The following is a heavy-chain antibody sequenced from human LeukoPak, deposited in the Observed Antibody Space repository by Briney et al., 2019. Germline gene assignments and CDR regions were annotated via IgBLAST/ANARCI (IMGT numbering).Heavy chain of an antibody. CDR3: ARDTYYYDSSGYYYVERYFDY. D-gene: IGHD3-22*01. J-gene: IGHJ4*02. CDR2: IYHSGST. CDR1: GYSISSGYY. V-gene: IGHV4-38-2*02. Sequence: SETLSLTCTVSGYSISSGYYWGWIRQPPGKGLEWIGSIYHSGSTYYNPSLKSRVTISVDTSKNQFSLKLSSVTAADTAVYYCARDTYYYDSSGYYYVERYFDYWGQGTLVTVSS.